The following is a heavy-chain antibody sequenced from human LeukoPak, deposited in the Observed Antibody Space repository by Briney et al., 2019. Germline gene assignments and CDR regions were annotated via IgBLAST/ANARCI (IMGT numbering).Heavy chain of an antibody. Sequence: PSETLSLICSVSGGSISGYYWSWIPQPAGKGLEWIGRIYTSGSTNYNPSLKSRVTISVDTSKNQFSLKLSSVTAADTAVYYCARRVLGIRDAFDIWGQGTMVTVSS. CDR2: IYTSGST. CDR3: ARRVLGIRDAFDI. D-gene: IGHD1-26*01. J-gene: IGHJ3*02. V-gene: IGHV4-4*07. CDR1: GGSISGYY.